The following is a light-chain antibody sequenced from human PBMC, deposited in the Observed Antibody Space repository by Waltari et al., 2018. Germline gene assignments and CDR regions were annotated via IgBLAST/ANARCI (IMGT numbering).Light chain of an antibody. V-gene: IGLV3-21*04. CDR3: QVWDSSSDHP. CDR1: NIGSYS. Sequence: SYALIQPPSVSVAPGETARITCGGNNIGSYSVHWYQQKPGQAPVLVIYYSTDRPSGIPERFSGSNSGNTATLTINRVEAGDEADYYCQVWDSSSDHPFGGGTKLTVL. J-gene: IGLJ2*01. CDR2: YST.